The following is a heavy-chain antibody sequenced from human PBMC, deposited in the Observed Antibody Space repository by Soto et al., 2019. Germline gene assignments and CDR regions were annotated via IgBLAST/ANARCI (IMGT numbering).Heavy chain of an antibody. V-gene: IGHV3-30-3*01. CDR1: GFTFSSYA. Sequence: GGSLRLSCAASGFTFSSYAMHWVRQAPGKGLEWVAVISYDGSNKYYADSVKGRFTISRDNSKNTLYLQMNSLRAEDTAVYYCARESIVATVMDVWGQGTTVTVSS. CDR3: ARESIVATVMDV. J-gene: IGHJ6*02. CDR2: ISYDGSNK. D-gene: IGHD5-12*01.